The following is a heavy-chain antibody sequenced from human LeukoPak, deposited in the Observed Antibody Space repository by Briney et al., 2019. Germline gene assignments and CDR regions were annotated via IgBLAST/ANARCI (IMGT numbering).Heavy chain of an antibody. Sequence: VASVKVSCKPSGYTFIGHYIHWVRQAPGQGLEWMGWINPNGGGTNYAQKFQGRVTMTRDTSVSTAYMELSGLRSDDTAVYYCAVWNGYHDFWSGPFDYWGQGTRVSVSS. CDR1: GYTFIGHY. V-gene: IGHV1-2*02. D-gene: IGHD3-3*01. CDR2: INPNGGGT. CDR3: AVWNGYHDFWSGPFDY. J-gene: IGHJ4*02.